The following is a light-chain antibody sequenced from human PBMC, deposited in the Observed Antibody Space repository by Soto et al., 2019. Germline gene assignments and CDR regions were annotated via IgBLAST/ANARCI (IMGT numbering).Light chain of an antibody. CDR3: CSYAGSYTLV. CDR2: DVS. CDR1: SSDVGGYNY. V-gene: IGLV2-11*01. Sequence: QSALTQPRSVSGSPGQSVTISCTGTSSDVGGYNYVSWYQQHPGKAPKLMIYDVSKRPSGVPDRFSGSKSGNTASLTISGLQAEDEADYYCCSYAGSYTLVFGGWTKVTVL. J-gene: IGLJ2*01.